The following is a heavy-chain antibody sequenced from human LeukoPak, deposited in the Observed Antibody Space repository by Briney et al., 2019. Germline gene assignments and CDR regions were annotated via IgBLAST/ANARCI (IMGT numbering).Heavy chain of an antibody. CDR1: GGAISSYY. D-gene: IGHD6-6*01. V-gene: IGHV4-59*01. Sequence: SSETLSLTCTVSGGAISSYYWSWIRQPPGKGLEWIGYMYYSGSTNYNPSLNSRVTISIDTSKNQFSLSLSSVTAADTAVYFCARGSATGRPNFDYWGQGTLVTVSS. CDR3: ARGSATGRPNFDY. CDR2: MYYSGST. J-gene: IGHJ4*02.